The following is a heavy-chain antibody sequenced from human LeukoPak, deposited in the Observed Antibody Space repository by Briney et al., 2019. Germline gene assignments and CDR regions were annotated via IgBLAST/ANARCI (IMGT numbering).Heavy chain of an antibody. CDR3: ARVEGSWQGPGDYYYGMDV. D-gene: IGHD6-13*01. V-gene: IGHV4-34*01. J-gene: IGHJ6*02. CDR1: GGSFSGYY. CDR2: IYYSGST. Sequence: SETLSLTCAVYGGSFSGYYWSWIRQPPGKGLEWIGYIYYSGSTYYNPSLKSRVTISVDTSKNQFSLKLSSVTAADTAVYYCARVEGSWQGPGDYYYGMDVWGQGTTVTVSS.